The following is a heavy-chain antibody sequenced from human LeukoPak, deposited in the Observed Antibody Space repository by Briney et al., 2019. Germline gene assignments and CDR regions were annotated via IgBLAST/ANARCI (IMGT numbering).Heavy chain of an antibody. CDR2: MNPNSGNT. CDR3: ARGQYPIYSNYGYYYYMDV. V-gene: IGHV1-8*03. J-gene: IGHJ6*03. CDR1: GYTFTGYY. D-gene: IGHD4-11*01. Sequence: VKVSCKASGYTFTGYYMHWVRQATGQGLEWMGWMNPNSGNTGYAQKFQGRVTITRNTSISTAYMELSSLRSEDTAVYYCARGQYPIYSNYGYYYYMDVWGKGTTVTVSS.